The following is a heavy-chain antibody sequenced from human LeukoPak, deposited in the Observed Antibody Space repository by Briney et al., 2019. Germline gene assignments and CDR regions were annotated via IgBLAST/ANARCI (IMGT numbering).Heavy chain of an antibody. CDR1: GGSFSGYY. V-gene: IGHV4-34*01. CDR2: INHSGST. J-gene: IGHJ2*01. D-gene: IGHD3-10*01. Sequence: SSETLSLTCAVYGGSFSGYYWSWIRQPPGKGLEWIGEINHSGSTNYNPSLKSRVTISVDKSKNQLSLKLSSVTAADTAVYYCARVLSLYWYFDLWGRGTLVTVSS. CDR3: ARVLSLYWYFDL.